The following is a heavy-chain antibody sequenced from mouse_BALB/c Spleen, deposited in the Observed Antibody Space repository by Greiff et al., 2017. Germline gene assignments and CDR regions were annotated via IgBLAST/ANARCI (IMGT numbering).Heavy chain of an antibody. CDR2: IWSGGST. Sequence: VKLVESGPGLVQPSQSLSITCTVSGFSLTSYGVHWVRQSPGKGLEWLGVIWSGGSTDYNAAFISRLSISKDNSKSQVFFKMNSLQANDTAIYYCASTMITDYYAMDYWGQGTSVTVSS. CDR1: GFSLTSYG. V-gene: IGHV2-2*02. D-gene: IGHD2-4*01. CDR3: ASTMITDYYAMDY. J-gene: IGHJ4*01.